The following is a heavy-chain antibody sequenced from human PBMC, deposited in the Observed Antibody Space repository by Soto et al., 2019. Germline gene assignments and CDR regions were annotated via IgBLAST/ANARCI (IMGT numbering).Heavy chain of an antibody. D-gene: IGHD4-4*01. CDR3: ARPLWRDDYNWGYFDL. CDR2: ISYAGSNK. Sequence: QVQLVESGGGVVQPGRSLRLSCAASGFTFSSYAMHWVRQAPGKGLEWVAVISYAGSNKYYADSVKGRFTISRDNSKXXLYLQMNSLRAEDTAVYYCARPLWRDDYNWGYFDLWGRGTLVTVSS. V-gene: IGHV3-30-3*01. J-gene: IGHJ2*01. CDR1: GFTFSSYA.